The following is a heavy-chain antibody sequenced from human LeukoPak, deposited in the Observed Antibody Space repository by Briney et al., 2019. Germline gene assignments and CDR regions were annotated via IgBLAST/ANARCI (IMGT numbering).Heavy chain of an antibody. V-gene: IGHV3-30*18. CDR2: ISYDGSNK. CDR3: AKTIGSGSYRALDY. J-gene: IGHJ4*02. D-gene: IGHD3-10*01. CDR1: GFTFSSYA. Sequence: GGSLRLSCAASGFTFSSYAMHWVRQAPGKGLEWVAVISYDGSNKYYADSVKGRFTISRDNSKNTLYLQMNSLRAEDTAVYYCAKTIGSGSYRALDYWGQGTLVTVSS.